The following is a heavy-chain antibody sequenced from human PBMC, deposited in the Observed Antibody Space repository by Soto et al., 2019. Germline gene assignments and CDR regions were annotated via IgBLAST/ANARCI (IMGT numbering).Heavy chain of an antibody. CDR2: IGSNGGST. CDR3: VKAQYCGGDCYSWYFDY. CDR1: GFTFSGYA. V-gene: IGHV3-64D*08. J-gene: IGHJ4*02. Sequence: GGSLRLSCSASGFTFSGYAIHWVRQAPGKGLEYVSTIGSNGGSTYYADSVKGRFTISRGNSKNTLYLQMSSLRAEDTAVYYCVKAQYCGGDCYSWYFDYWGQGTLVTVSS. D-gene: IGHD2-21*02.